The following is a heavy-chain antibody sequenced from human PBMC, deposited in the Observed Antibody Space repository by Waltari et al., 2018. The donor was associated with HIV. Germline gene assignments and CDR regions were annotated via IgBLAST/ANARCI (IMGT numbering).Heavy chain of an antibody. CDR3: ARAVTTVTAYWFDY. CDR1: GFTFNTCA. CDR2: ITSTGAVV. V-gene: IGHV3-48*02. J-gene: IGHJ4*02. Sequence: EVRLVEPGGGLVQSGGSLRLSCAASGFTFNTCAMIWVRQALGDGLGLLSYITSTGAVVQYAYSVKDRFTFFRDNAQTSRYLQISGRRDDESAVYHWARAVTTVTAYWFDYWGQGTLLTVSS. D-gene: IGHD4-4*01.